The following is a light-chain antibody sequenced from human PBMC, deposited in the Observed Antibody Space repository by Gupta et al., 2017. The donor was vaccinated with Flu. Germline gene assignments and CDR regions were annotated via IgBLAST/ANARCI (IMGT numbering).Light chain of an antibody. Sequence: ERATLSCRASQIVSSSYLAWYQQKPGQAPKLLVYGASTRATGIPDRFSGSGSGTDFVLTISRLEPEDFAVYYCHQYGSSPRTFGPGTKVDIK. J-gene: IGKJ3*01. CDR1: QIVSSSY. V-gene: IGKV3-20*01. CDR2: GAS. CDR3: HQYGSSPRT.